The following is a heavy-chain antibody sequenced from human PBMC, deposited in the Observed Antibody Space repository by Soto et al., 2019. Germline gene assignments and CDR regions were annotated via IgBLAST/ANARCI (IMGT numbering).Heavy chain of an antibody. CDR3: ARIPRYSFPTSDDLDS. V-gene: IGHV1-69*15. CDR1: GGTFYTYT. D-gene: IGHD5-18*01. Sequence: QVQLVQSGAEVRKPGSSVQVSCKASGGTFYTYTFSWVRQAPGQGLEWMGSITPIYPTTNYAEKFQGRLTVTADGCTNTAYMELNSLTSEDTAVYYCARIPRYSFPTSDDLDSWGQGTLVTVSS. J-gene: IGHJ4*02. CDR2: ITPIYPTT.